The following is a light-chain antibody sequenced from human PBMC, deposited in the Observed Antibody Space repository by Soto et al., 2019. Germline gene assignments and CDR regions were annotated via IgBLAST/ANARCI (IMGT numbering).Light chain of an antibody. Sequence: QSVLTQPASVSGSPGQSITISGTGTSSDIGAYDYVSWFQQYPGKAPTLLIYEVTFRPSGVSSRFSGSKSGNTASLTISGLQTEDEADYYCGSYASATLIFGGGTKLTVL. CDR1: SSDIGAYDY. V-gene: IGLV2-14*01. J-gene: IGLJ2*01. CDR2: EVT. CDR3: GSYASATLI.